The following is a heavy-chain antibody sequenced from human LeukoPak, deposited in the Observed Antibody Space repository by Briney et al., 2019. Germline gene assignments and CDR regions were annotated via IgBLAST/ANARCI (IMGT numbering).Heavy chain of an antibody. D-gene: IGHD4-17*01. Sequence: PGRSLRLSCAASGFTFSSYGMHWVRQAPGKGLEWVAVIWYDGSNKYYADSVKGRFTISRDNSKNTLYLQMNSLRAEDTAVYYCARDRSTTVTPDAFDIWGQGTMVTVSS. J-gene: IGHJ3*02. CDR3: ARDRSTTVTPDAFDI. CDR1: GFTFSSYG. V-gene: IGHV3-33*01. CDR2: IWYDGSNK.